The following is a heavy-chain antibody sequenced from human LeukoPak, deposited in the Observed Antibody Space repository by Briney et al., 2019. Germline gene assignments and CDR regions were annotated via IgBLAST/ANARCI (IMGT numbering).Heavy chain of an antibody. D-gene: IGHD6-13*01. CDR3: ARSSIIAAAGPYYFDY. CDR1: GYTFTSHG. V-gene: IGHV1-69*06. CDR2: IIPIFGTA. J-gene: IGHJ4*02. Sequence: SVTVSFKASGYTFTSHGITWVRQAPGQGLEWMGGIIPIFGTANYAQKFQGRVTITADKSTSTAYMELSSLRSEDTAVYYCARSSIIAAAGPYYFDYWGQGTLVTVSS.